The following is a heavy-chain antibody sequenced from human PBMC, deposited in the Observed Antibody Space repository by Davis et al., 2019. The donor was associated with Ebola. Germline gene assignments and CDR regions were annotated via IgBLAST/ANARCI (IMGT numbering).Heavy chain of an antibody. CDR1: GFTFGDSG. Sequence: GGSLRLSCAASGFTFGDSGMHWVRQAPGKGLEWVAVIWYDGSERYYGDSVKGRFTISRSNPNKTVSLQMKNLRSDDTAVYYCANARYSYGAAYFDSWGRGVLV. CDR3: ANARYSYGAAYFDS. J-gene: IGHJ4*02. CDR2: IWYDGSER. D-gene: IGHD1-26*01. V-gene: IGHV3-30*02.